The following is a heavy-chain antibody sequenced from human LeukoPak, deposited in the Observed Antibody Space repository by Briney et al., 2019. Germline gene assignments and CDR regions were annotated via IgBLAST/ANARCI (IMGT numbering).Heavy chain of an antibody. CDR3: ARMAVAGIFDY. V-gene: IGHV3-11*01. D-gene: IGHD6-19*01. Sequence: GGPLRLSCAASGFTFSDYYMSWIRQAPGKGLEWVSYISSSGSTIYYADSVKGRFTISRDNAKNSLYLQMNSLRAEDTAVYYCARMAVAGIFDYWGQGTLVTVSS. CDR1: GFTFSDYY. CDR2: ISSSGSTI. J-gene: IGHJ4*02.